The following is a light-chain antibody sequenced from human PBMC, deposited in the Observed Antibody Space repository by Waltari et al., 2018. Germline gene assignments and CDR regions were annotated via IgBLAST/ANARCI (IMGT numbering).Light chain of an antibody. Sequence: DIQMTQSPSSVSASVGDGVTITCRASRDISTWLAWYQQKPGKTPNLLIYDGYTLQSGVPSRFSGSGSGTVFTLTISSLQPEDFATYYCQQYSSYNSFGQGTKLEI. CDR1: RDISTW. CDR3: QQYSSYNS. J-gene: IGKJ2*03. CDR2: DGY. V-gene: IGKV1-12*01.